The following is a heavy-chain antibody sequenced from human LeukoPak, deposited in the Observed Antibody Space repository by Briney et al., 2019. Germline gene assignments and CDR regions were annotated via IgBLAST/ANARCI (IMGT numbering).Heavy chain of an antibody. CDR1: GYTFTGYY. CDR2: VNPNSGGT. D-gene: IGHD3-3*01. Sequence: ASVKVSCKASGYTFTGYYMHWVRQAPGQGLEWMGWVNPNSGGTNYAQKFQGRVTMTRDTSISTAYMELSRLRSDDTAVYYCARAPTYYDFWSGYPTPDAFDIWGQGTMVTVSS. V-gene: IGHV1-2*02. CDR3: ARAPTYYDFWSGYPTPDAFDI. J-gene: IGHJ3*02.